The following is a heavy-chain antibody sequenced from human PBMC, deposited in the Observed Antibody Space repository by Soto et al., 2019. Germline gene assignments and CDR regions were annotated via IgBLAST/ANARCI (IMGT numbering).Heavy chain of an antibody. CDR1: GFTFTSSA. CDR3: AADLRGYSGYDLFDY. D-gene: IGHD5-12*01. V-gene: IGHV1-58*01. J-gene: IGHJ4*02. CDR2: IVVGSGNT. Sequence: SVKVSCKASGFTFTSSAVQWVRQARGQRLEWIGWIVVGSGNTNYAQKFQERGTITREMSESTAYMELSSLRSEDTAVYYCAADLRGYSGYDLFDYWGQGTLVTVSS.